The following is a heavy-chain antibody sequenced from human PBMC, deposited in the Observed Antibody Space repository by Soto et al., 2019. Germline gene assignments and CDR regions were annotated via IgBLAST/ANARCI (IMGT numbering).Heavy chain of an antibody. V-gene: IGHV3-23*01. CDR1: GFTFSSYA. D-gene: IGHD3-22*01. CDR2: ISGSGGST. CDR3: AKGYDSSGYYPVDAFDI. J-gene: IGHJ3*02. Sequence: EVQLLESGGGLVQPGGSLRLSCAASGFTFSSYAMSWVRQAPGKGLEWVSAISGSGGSTYYADSVKGRFTISRVNSKNTPYLQMNSLSAEDTAVYYCAKGYDSSGYYPVDAFDIWGQGTMLTVSS.